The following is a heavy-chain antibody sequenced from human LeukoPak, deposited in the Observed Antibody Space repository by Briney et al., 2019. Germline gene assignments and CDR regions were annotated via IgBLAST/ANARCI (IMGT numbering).Heavy chain of an antibody. J-gene: IGHJ3*02. CDR1: GFTFGDYA. Sequence: QSGGSLRLSCTASGFTFGDYAMSWFRQAPGKGLEWVGFIRSKAYGGTTEYAASVKGRFTISRDDSKSIAYLQMNSLKTEDTAVYYCTRDRDSKYSNYVGNAFDIWGQGTMVTVSS. D-gene: IGHD4-11*01. V-gene: IGHV3-49*03. CDR2: IRSKAYGGTT. CDR3: TRDRDSKYSNYVGNAFDI.